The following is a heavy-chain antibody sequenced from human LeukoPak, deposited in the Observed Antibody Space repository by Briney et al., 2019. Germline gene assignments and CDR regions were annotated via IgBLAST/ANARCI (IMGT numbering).Heavy chain of an antibody. D-gene: IGHD6-19*01. Sequence: GGSLRLSCAASGFTFNNYGMSWVRQAPGKGLEWVSAITGSGGSTYYADSVKGRFTISRDNSKNTLYLQMNSLRAEDTAVYYCAKDQYSSGWYFTYQFDYWGQGTLVTVSS. CDR3: AKDQYSSGWYFTYQFDY. CDR2: ITGSGGST. V-gene: IGHV3-23*01. J-gene: IGHJ4*02. CDR1: GFTFNNYG.